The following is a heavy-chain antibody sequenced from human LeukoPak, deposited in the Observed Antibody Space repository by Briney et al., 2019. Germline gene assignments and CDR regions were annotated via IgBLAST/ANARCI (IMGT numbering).Heavy chain of an antibody. CDR2: ISSGSSTI. CDR1: GFTLSTYS. J-gene: IGHJ4*02. V-gene: IGHV3-48*01. CDR3: ARGGFWSGYRFFDY. Sequence: GGSLRLSCAASGFTLSTYSMNWVRQAPGKGLEWVSYISSGSSTIYYADSVKGRFTISKDNAKNSLYLQMNSLRAEDTAVYYCARGGFWSGYRFFDYWGQGTLVTVSS. D-gene: IGHD3-3*01.